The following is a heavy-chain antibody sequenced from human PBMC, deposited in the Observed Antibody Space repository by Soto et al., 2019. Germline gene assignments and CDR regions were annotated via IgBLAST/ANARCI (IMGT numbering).Heavy chain of an antibody. CDR1: GGTFSSYA. J-gene: IGHJ4*02. CDR3: AGSMATTMYYFDY. Sequence: GASVKVSCKASGGTFSSYAISWVRQAPGQGLEWMGGIIPTFGTANYAQKFQGRVTITADKSTSTAYMELSSLRSEDTAVYYCAGSMATTMYYFDYWGQGTLVTVSS. D-gene: IGHD5-18*01. V-gene: IGHV1-69*06. CDR2: IIPTFGTA.